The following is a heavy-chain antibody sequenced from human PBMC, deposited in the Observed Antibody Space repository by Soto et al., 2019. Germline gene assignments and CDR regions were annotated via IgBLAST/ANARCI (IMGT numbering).Heavy chain of an antibody. J-gene: IGHJ4*02. CDR3: TSSHGLPGQDY. Sequence: EVQLVESGGGLVQSGGSLRLSCAASEFTFSRYWMHWVRQAPGKGLVWVSQINEDGSGTNYADSVKGRFTISRDNAKNMLYLQMNSLRVEDTAMYYCTSSHGLPGQDYWSQGSLVTVSS. CDR2: INEDGSGT. V-gene: IGHV3-74*01. D-gene: IGHD3-10*01. CDR1: EFTFSRYW.